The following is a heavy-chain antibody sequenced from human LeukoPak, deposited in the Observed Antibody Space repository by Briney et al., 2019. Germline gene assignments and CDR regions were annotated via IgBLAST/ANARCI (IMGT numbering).Heavy chain of an antibody. Sequence: ASVNVSCKASGYTFTGYYMHWVRQAPGQGLEWMGRIIPILGIANYAQKFQGRVTITADKPTSTAYMELSSLRSEDTAVYYCARDSPIAAAADYWGQGTLVTVSS. D-gene: IGHD6-13*01. V-gene: IGHV1-69*04. CDR3: ARDSPIAAAADY. CDR2: IIPILGIA. J-gene: IGHJ4*02. CDR1: GYTFTGYY.